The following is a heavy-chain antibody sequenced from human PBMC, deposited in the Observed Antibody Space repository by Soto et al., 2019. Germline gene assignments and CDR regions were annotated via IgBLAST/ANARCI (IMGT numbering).Heavy chain of an antibody. D-gene: IGHD3-22*01. CDR1: GYTFTSYG. CDR2: ISAYNGNT. J-gene: IGHJ4*02. V-gene: IGHV1-18*01. Sequence: QVQQVQSGAEVKKPGASVKVSCKASGYTFTSYGISWVRQAPGQGLEWMGWISAYNGNTNYAQKLQGRVTMTTDTSTSTAYMELRSLRSDDTAVYYCAREANYYDSSGYYDSDYWGQGTLVTVSS. CDR3: AREANYYDSSGYYDSDY.